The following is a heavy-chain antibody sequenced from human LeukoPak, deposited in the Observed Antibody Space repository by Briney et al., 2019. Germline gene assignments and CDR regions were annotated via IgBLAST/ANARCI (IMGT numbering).Heavy chain of an antibody. CDR1: GGSVTASTYYY. Sequence: MPSETLSLTCTVSGGSVTASTYYYWGWIRQPPGKGLEWIGTIHHSGTTYYNPSLKSRLTISVDTSKNQFSLKLSSVTAADTAVYSCARHAGGCNSASCYNYYYYGMDVWGQGTTVTVSS. V-gene: IGHV4-39*01. J-gene: IGHJ6*02. D-gene: IGHD2-2*02. CDR2: IHHSGTT. CDR3: ARHAGGCNSASCYNYYYYGMDV.